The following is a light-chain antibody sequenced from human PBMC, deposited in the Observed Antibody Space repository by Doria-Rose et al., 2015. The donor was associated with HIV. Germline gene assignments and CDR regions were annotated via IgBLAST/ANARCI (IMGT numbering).Light chain of an antibody. CDR3: QQYYDTPS. CDR2: WTS. CDR1: QSLLYTSKHY. V-gene: IGKV4-1*01. J-gene: IGKJ3*01. Sequence: DIRMTQSPESLGMSLGERATLNCKSNQSLLYTSKHYLAWYQQKPGQPPNLLIYWTSTRQSGVPARFSGSGSGTDFTLTISSLEAEDVAVYYCQQYYDTPSFGPGTTVDIK.